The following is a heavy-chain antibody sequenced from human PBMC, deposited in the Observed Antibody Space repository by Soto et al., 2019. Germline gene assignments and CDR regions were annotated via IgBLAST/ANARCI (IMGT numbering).Heavy chain of an antibody. V-gene: IGHV3-33*01. Sequence: GGSLRLSCAASGFTFSSYGMHWVRQAPGKGLEWVAMIWYDGSNTNYADSVKGRFTISRDNSKKIVYLQMNSLRVEDTAVYYCARDSSSRRGNWLDPWGQGTLVTVSS. J-gene: IGHJ5*02. CDR3: ARDSSSRRGNWLDP. D-gene: IGHD2-2*01. CDR1: GFTFSSYG. CDR2: IWYDGSNT.